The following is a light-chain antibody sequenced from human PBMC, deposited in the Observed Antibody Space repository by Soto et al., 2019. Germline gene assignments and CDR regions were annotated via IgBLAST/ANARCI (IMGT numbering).Light chain of an antibody. Sequence: QSALTQPASVSGSPGQSITISCTGTSSDVGDYNYVSWYQQHTGKAPKLMIYDVSNRHSGVSNRFSGSKSGNTASLTISGLQAEDEADYYCSSYTSSSTLVVFGGGTKLTVL. CDR2: DVS. CDR3: SSYTSSSTLVV. V-gene: IGLV2-14*01. CDR1: SSDVGDYNY. J-gene: IGLJ2*01.